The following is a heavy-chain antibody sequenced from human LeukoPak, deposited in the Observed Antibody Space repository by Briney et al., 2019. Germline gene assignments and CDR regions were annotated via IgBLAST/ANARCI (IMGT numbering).Heavy chain of an antibody. CDR1: GFTFSNHE. CDR2: TSRGGSDI. CDR3: VRARLIRLENFFDY. J-gene: IGHJ4*02. Sequence: QTGGSLRLSCATSGFTFSNHEMNWVRQAPGKGLEWVAYTSRGGSDISYADSVKGRFTISTDNANSPLYLQMNSLRAEDTAVYFCVRARLIRLENFFDYWGQGTLATVSS. D-gene: IGHD2-21*02. V-gene: IGHV3-48*03.